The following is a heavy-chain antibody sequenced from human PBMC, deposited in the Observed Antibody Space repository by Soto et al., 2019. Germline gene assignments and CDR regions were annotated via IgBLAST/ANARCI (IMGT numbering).Heavy chain of an antibody. CDR2: IIPILGIA. CDR1: GGTFSSYT. J-gene: IGHJ3*02. CDR3: AREGRTAGAGDAFDI. D-gene: IGHD2-21*02. Sequence: SVKVSCKASGGTFSSYTISWVRQAPGQGLEWMGRIIPILGIANYAQKFQGRVTITADKSTSTAYMELSSLRSEDTAAYYCAREGRTAGAGDAFDIWGQGTMVTVSS. V-gene: IGHV1-69*04.